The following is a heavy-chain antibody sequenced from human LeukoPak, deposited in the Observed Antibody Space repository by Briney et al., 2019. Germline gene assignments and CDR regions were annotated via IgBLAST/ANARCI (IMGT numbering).Heavy chain of an antibody. CDR3: ARGSSYDILTGYFDY. Sequence: SETLSLTCTVSGASISSYYWSWIRQPPGKGLEWIGYIYYSGSTNYNPSLKSRVTISVDTSKNQFSLKLSSVTAAGTAVYYCARGSSYDILTGYFDYWGQGTLVTVSS. CDR2: IYYSGST. CDR1: GASISSYY. J-gene: IGHJ4*02. V-gene: IGHV4-59*01. D-gene: IGHD3-9*01.